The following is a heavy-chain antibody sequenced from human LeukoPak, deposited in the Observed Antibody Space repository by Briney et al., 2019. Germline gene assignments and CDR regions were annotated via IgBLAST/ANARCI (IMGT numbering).Heavy chain of an antibody. J-gene: IGHJ1*01. CDR1: GFTFSDYT. CDR2: ISGSSRHI. V-gene: IGHV3-21*01. CDR3: ARGYCGGDCYGD. D-gene: IGHD2-21*02. Sequence: GGSLRLSCAASGFTFSDYTMNCVRQAPGKGLEYVSSISGSSRHIYYADSVKGRFTISRDNTKSSLYLQMNSLRVEDMAVYYCARGYCGGDCYGDWGQGTLVTVSS.